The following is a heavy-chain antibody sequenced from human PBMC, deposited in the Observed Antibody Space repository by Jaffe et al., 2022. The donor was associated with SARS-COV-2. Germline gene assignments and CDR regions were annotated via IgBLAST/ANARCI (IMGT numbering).Heavy chain of an antibody. J-gene: IGHJ6*02. CDR2: ISSSGSTI. Sequence: EVQLVESGGGLVQPGGSLRLSCAASGFTFSSYEMNWVRQAPGKGLEWVSYISSSGSTIYYADSVKGRFTISRDNAKNSLYLQMNSLRAEDTAVYYCARESYDILTGSDYYGMDVWGQGTTVTVSS. V-gene: IGHV3-48*03. D-gene: IGHD3-9*01. CDR1: GFTFSSYE. CDR3: ARESYDILTGSDYYGMDV.